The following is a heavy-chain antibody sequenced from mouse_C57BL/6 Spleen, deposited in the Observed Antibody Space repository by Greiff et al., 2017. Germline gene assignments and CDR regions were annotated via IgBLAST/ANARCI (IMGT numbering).Heavy chain of an antibody. CDR3: ARHLTTAMDY. D-gene: IGHD2-12*01. CDR2: ISNGGGST. J-gene: IGHJ4*01. Sequence: EVQVVESGGGLVQPGGSLKLSCAASGFTFSDYYMYWVRQTPEKRLEWVAYISNGGGSTYYPDTVKGRFTISRDNAKNTLYLQMSRLKSEDTAMYYCARHLTTAMDYWGQGTSVTVSS. CDR1: GFTFSDYY. V-gene: IGHV5-12*01.